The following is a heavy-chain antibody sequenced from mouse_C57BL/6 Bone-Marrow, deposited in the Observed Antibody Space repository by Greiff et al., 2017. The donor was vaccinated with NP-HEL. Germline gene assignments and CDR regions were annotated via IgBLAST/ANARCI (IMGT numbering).Heavy chain of an antibody. CDR1: GFTFSSYG. Sequence: EAKLVESGGDLVKPGGSLKLSCAASGFTFSSYGMSWVRQTPDKRLEWVATISSGGSYTYYPDSVKGRFTISRDNAKNTLYLQMSSLKSEDTAMYYCARKLLAMDYWGQGTSVTVSS. CDR3: ARKLLAMDY. V-gene: IGHV5-6*02. CDR2: ISSGGSYT. D-gene: IGHD1-1*01. J-gene: IGHJ4*01.